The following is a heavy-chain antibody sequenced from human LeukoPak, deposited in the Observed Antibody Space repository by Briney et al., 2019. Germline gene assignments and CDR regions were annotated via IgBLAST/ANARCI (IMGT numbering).Heavy chain of an antibody. V-gene: IGHV1-18*01. D-gene: IGHD4-11*01. CDR3: ARSPKPYSNYGNWFDP. J-gene: IGHJ5*02. CDR1: GYTFTSYG. Sequence: ASVKVSCKASGYTFTSYGISWVRQAPGQGLEWMGWISAYNGNTNYAQKLQGRVTMTTDTSTSTAYMELRSLRSDDTAVYYCARSPKPYSNYGNWFDPWGQGTLVTVSS. CDR2: ISAYNGNT.